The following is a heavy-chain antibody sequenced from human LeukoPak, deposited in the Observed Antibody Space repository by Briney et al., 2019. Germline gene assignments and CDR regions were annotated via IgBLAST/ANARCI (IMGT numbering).Heavy chain of an antibody. D-gene: IGHD4-23*01. CDR1: GYTRTELS. CDR3: ARGLLDYGGNWYFDL. J-gene: IGHJ2*01. CDR2: FDPEDGET. Sequence: ASVKVSCKVSGYTRTELSMHWVRQAPGKGLEWMGGFDPEDGETIYAQKFQGRVTMTEDTSTDTAYMELSSLRSEDTAVYYCARGLLDYGGNWYFDLWGRGTLVTVSS. V-gene: IGHV1-24*01.